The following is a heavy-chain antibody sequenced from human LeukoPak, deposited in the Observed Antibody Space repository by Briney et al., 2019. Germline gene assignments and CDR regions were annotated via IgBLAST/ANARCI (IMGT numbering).Heavy chain of an antibody. V-gene: IGHV3-23*01. J-gene: IGHJ4*02. CDR3: ARFGCTHGVCPRSLDY. Sequence: PGGSQRLFCAASGFTFSSYAMSWVRHAPGKGLVWVSIVSGAGGSGGSTDYADSVKGRFTISRDNSKNTLYLQMNSLSAEDTALYYCARFGCTHGVCPRSLDYWGQGTLVTVSS. CDR1: GFTFSSYA. CDR2: VSGAGGSGGST. D-gene: IGHD2-8*01.